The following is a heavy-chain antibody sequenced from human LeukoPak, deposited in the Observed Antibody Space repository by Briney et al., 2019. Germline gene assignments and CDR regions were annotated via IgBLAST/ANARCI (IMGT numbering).Heavy chain of an antibody. Sequence: ASVKVSCKASGYTFTSYGISWVRQAPGQGLEWMGWISAYNGNTNYAQKLQGRVTVTTDTSTSTAYMELRSPRSDDTAVYYCARDHLVASAIFDYWGQGTLVTVSS. CDR2: ISAYNGNT. J-gene: IGHJ4*02. CDR3: ARDHLVASAIFDY. CDR1: GYTFTSYG. D-gene: IGHD3-10*01. V-gene: IGHV1-18*01.